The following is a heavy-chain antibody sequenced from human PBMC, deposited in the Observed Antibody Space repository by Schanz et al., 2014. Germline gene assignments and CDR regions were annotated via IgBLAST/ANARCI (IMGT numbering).Heavy chain of an antibody. V-gene: IGHV3-23*01. CDR3: AKDSTHIDIVLVPTAIDY. Sequence: DVQLLESGGGLVQPGGSLRLSCAASGFTFSTYAMSWVRQAPGKGLEWVSYISGTTTYTNYADSVKGRFTISRDNSKNTLYLHMNTLRSEDTAVYYCAKDSTHIDIVLVPTAIDYWGQGTLVTVSS. CDR2: ISGTTTYT. D-gene: IGHD2-2*01. J-gene: IGHJ4*02. CDR1: GFTFSTYA.